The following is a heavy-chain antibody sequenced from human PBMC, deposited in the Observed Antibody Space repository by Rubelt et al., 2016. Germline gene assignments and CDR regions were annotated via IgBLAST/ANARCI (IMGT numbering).Heavy chain of an antibody. CDR1: GGSTGSVGYS. J-gene: IGHJ4*02. CDR3: ATQTGHWPFDY. V-gene: IGHV4-30-4*07. Sequence: QVQLQESGPGLVKSSQTLSLTCAVTGGSTGSVGYSWSWIRQPPGKGLEWIGYIYYSGSTNYTPPLKGRVTRSVDTSKNQFSLKLSSVTAADTAVYYCATQTGHWPFDYWGQGTLVTVSS. D-gene: IGHD1-1*01. CDR2: IYYSGST.